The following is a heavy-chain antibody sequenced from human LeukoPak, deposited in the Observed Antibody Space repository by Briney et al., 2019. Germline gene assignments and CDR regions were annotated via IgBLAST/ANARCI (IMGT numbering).Heavy chain of an antibody. CDR3: ARVQSRLSWFDP. V-gene: IGHV4-39*07. J-gene: IGHJ5*02. CDR1: GGSISGTSYY. CDR2: IYYSGST. Sequence: SETLSLTCTVSGGSISGTSYYWGWIRQPPGKGLEWIGSIYYSGSTYYNPSLKSRVTISVDTSKNQFSLKLSSVTAADTAVYYCARVQSRLSWFDPWGQGALVTVSS.